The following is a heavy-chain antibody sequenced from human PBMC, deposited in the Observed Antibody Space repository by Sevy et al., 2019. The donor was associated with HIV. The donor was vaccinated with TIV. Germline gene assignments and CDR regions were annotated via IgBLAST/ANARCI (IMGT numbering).Heavy chain of an antibody. CDR3: ARAPVIMIAFGGVNAVRRFDF. CDR2: IYYSGST. D-gene: IGHD3-16*01. J-gene: IGHJ4*02. Sequence: SETLSLTCTVSGGSISGYYWSWIRQPPGKGLEWIGYIYYSGSTNYNPSLKNRVTMSVDTSKNQFSLKMSSVTAADTAVYYCARAPVIMIAFGGVNAVRRFDFWGQGTLVTVSS. CDR1: GGSISGYY. V-gene: IGHV4-59*01.